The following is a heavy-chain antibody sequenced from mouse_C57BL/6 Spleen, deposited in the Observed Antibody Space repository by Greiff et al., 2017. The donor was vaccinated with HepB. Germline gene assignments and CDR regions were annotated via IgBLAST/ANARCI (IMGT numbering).Heavy chain of an antibody. D-gene: IGHD3-2*02. CDR1: GYTFTSYW. V-gene: IGHV1-61*01. CDR3: ARDSSGCYYYAMDY. CDR2: IYPSDSET. Sequence: VQLQQPGAELVRPGSSVTLSCKASGYTFTSYWMDWVKQRPGQGLEWIGNIYPSDSETHYNQKFKDKATLTVDKSSSTAYMQLSSLTSEDSAVYYCARDSSGCYYYAMDYWGQGTSVTVSS. J-gene: IGHJ4*01.